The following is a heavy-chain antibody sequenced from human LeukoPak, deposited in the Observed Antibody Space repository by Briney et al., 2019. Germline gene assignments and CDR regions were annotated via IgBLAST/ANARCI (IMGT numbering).Heavy chain of an antibody. CDR3: AKRVGASTGVDAFDI. J-gene: IGHJ3*02. V-gene: IGHV3-21*01. D-gene: IGHD1-26*01. Sequence: GGSLRLSCAASGFTFSSYSMNWVRQAPGKGLEWVSSISSSSSYIYYADSVKGRFTISRDNAKNSLYLQMNSLRAEDTAVYYWAKRVGASTGVDAFDIWGQGTMVTVSS. CDR2: ISSSSSYI. CDR1: GFTFSSYS.